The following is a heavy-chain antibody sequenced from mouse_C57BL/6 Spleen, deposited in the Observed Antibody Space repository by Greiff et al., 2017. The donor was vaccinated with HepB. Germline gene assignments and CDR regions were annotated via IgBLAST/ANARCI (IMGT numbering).Heavy chain of an antibody. Sequence: VQLQQSGPELVKPGASVKISCKASGYTFTDYYMNWVKQSHGKSLEWIGDINPNNGGTSYNQKFKGKATLTVDKSSSTAYMELRSLTSEDSAVYYCARFMDYWGQGTSVTVSS. J-gene: IGHJ4*01. CDR2: INPNNGGT. CDR1: GYTFTDYY. V-gene: IGHV1-26*01. CDR3: ARFMDY.